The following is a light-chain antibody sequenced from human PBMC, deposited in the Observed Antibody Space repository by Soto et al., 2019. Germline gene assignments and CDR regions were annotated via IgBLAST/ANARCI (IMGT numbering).Light chain of an antibody. V-gene: IGLV2-14*03. CDR3: SSYTSSSTPVL. J-gene: IGLJ2*01. Sequence: QSALTQPASVSGSPGQSITISCTGTSSDVGGYNFVSWYQHHPDKVPKLMIYDVITRPSGVSYRFSGSKSDNTASLTISGLQAEDEADYYCSSYTSSSTPVLFGGGTKLTVL. CDR1: SSDVGGYNF. CDR2: DVI.